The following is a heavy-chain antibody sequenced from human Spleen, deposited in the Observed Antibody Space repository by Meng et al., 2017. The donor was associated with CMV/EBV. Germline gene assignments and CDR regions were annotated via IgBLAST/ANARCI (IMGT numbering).Heavy chain of an antibody. V-gene: IGHV1-69*16. CDR2: VIHMISTT. J-gene: IGHJ5*02. D-gene: IGHD6-19*01. CDR1: T. Sequence: TIGCMRQTPGQGLHWMGGVIHMISTTNYAQKFQGRVAINTKESTSAACMELSSLRSEDAAVYYCARVAVASTGGGFNTSGQGTLVTVSS. CDR3: ARVAVASTGGGFNT.